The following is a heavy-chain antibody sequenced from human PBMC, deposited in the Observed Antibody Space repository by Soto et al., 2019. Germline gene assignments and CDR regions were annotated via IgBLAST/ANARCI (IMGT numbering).Heavy chain of an antibody. J-gene: IGHJ6*01. D-gene: IGHD6-19*01. CDR1: VSSLTSYW. Sequence: SPKISITGSVSSLTSYWIRCVRQMPLKSLEWMGRIDPSDSYTNYSPSFQGHFTISADKSISTAYLQLSSLKASDTAMYYCARIKWYSSGWHEAYYYYGMDVWGQGTTVTVSS. CDR3: ARIKWYSSGWHEAYYYYGMDV. CDR2: IDPSDSYT. V-gene: IGHV5-10-1*01.